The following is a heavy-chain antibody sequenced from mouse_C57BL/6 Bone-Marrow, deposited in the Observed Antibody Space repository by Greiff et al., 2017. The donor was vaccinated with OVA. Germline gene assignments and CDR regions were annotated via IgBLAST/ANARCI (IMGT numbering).Heavy chain of an antibody. D-gene: IGHD2-4*01. CDR1: GYTFTSYW. Sequence: VQLQQSGAELVRPGTSVKLSCKASGYTFTSYWMHWVKQRPGQGLEWIGVIDPSDSYTNYNQKFKGKATLTVDTSSSTAYMQLSSLTSEDSAVYYCAREDYDPFAYWGQGTLVTVSA. CDR3: AREDYDPFAY. CDR2: IDPSDSYT. V-gene: IGHV1-59*01. J-gene: IGHJ3*01.